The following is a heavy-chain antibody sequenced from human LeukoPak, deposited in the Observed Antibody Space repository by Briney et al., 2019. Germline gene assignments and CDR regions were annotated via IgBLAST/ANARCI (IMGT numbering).Heavy chain of an antibody. CDR2: IYSGGNT. D-gene: IGHD4-17*01. Sequence: GGSLRLSCAASGFTFSNAWMSWVRQAPGKGLEWVSFIYSGGNTHYSDSVKGRFTISRDNSKNTLYLQMNSLRAEDTAVYYCAGDRSTVTTFLVYWGQGTLVTVSS. CDR3: AGDRSTVTTFLVY. CDR1: GFTFSNAW. J-gene: IGHJ4*02. V-gene: IGHV3-66*02.